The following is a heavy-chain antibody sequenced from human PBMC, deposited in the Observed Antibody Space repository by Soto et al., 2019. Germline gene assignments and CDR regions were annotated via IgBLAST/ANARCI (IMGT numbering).Heavy chain of an antibody. CDR2: ISYDGSNK. D-gene: IGHD1-26*01. J-gene: IGHJ4*02. V-gene: IGHV3-30*18. Sequence: PGGSLRLSCAASGFTFSSYGMHWVRQAPGKGLEWVAVISYDGSNKYYADSVKGRFTISRDNSKNTLYLQMNSLRAEDTAVYYCAKASAPGGEPELDYWGQGTLVTVSS. CDR1: GFTFSSYG. CDR3: AKASAPGGEPELDY.